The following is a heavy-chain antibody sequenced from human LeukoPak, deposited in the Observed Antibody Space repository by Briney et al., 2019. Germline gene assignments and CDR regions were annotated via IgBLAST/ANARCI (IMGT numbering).Heavy chain of an antibody. CDR1: GFTFNNYG. Sequence: GGSLRLSCAASGFTFNNYGMSWVRQAPGKGLEWVSAISGSGGSTYYADSVKGRFTISRDNSKNTLYLQMNSLRAEDTAVYYCAILSIDSGTWGRYWDQGTLVTVSS. J-gene: IGHJ4*02. CDR2: ISGSGGST. CDR3: AILSIDSGTWGRY. V-gene: IGHV3-23*01. D-gene: IGHD6-13*01.